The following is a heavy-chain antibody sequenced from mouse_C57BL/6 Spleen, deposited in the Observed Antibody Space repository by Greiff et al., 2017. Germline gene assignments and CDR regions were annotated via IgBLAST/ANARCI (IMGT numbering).Heavy chain of an antibody. CDR1: GYAFSSSW. CDR2: IYPGDGDT. J-gene: IGHJ4*01. D-gene: IGHD2-3*01. Sequence: QVQLQQSGPELVKPGASVKISCKASGYAFSSSWMNWVQQRPGKGLEWIGRIYPGDGDTNYNGQFNGKATLTADKSSSTAYMQLSRLTSEDSAVYFCARWLLDAMDYWGQGTSVTVSS. V-gene: IGHV1-82*01. CDR3: ARWLLDAMDY.